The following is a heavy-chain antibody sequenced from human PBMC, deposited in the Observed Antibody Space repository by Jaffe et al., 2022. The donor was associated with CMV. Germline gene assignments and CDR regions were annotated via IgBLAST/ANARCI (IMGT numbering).Heavy chain of an antibody. CDR1: GFTFSTYA. V-gene: IGHV3-23*04. J-gene: IGHJ6*03. CDR2: ISVTVGST. CDR3: AKQTRWNGRDYMDV. D-gene: IGHD1-1*01. Sequence: EVQLVESGGGLVQPGGSLRLSCAASGFTFSTYAMTWVRQASGKGLEWVSGISVTVGSTSYAESVKGRFTISRDNSKDTVYLQMNSLRVEDTAVYYCAKQTRWNGRDYMDVWGTGTTVTVSS.